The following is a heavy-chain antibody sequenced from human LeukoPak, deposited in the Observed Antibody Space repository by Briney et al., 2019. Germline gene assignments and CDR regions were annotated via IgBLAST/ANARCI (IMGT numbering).Heavy chain of an antibody. J-gene: IGHJ4*02. CDR2: INPNSGGT. Sequence: ASVKVSCKASGYTFTGYYMHWVRQAPGQGLEWMGWINPNSGGTNYAQKFQGRVTMTRDTSISTAYMELSRLRSDDTAVYYCARDLHTAMVRCSLYYFDYWGQGTLVTVSS. V-gene: IGHV1-2*02. CDR3: ARDLHTAMVRCSLYYFDY. D-gene: IGHD5-18*01. CDR1: GYTFTGYY.